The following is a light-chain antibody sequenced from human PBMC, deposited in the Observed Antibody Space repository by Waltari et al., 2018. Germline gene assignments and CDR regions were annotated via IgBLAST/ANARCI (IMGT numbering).Light chain of an antibody. CDR3: QSYDSSLSGSV. Sequence: QPVLTQPPSVSGAPGQRVTIPCPGRSSNIGAGSDVHRYQQLPGTAPKLLIYDKNNRPSGVPDRFSGSKSGTSASLAITGLQAEDEADYYCQSYDSSLSGSVFGGGTSLTVL. V-gene: IGLV1-40*01. J-gene: IGLJ2*01. CDR1: SSNIGAGSD. CDR2: DKN.